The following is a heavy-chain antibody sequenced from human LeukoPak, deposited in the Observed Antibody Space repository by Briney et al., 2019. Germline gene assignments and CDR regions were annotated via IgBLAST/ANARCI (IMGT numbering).Heavy chain of an antibody. CDR1: GLTLSSYW. V-gene: IGHV3-74*01. J-gene: IGHJ4*02. CDR2: INTDGTAT. CDR3: VRDSNLSFDY. Sequence: GSLLLSCAASGLTLSSYWMHWVRQAPGKGLVWVSHINTDGTATTYADSVKGRFTISRDNAKNTLYLQMNSLRAEDTAVYYCVRDSNLSFDYWGRGPLVTVSS.